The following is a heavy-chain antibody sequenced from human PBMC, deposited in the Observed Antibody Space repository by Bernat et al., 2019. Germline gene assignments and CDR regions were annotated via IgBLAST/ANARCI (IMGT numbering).Heavy chain of an antibody. D-gene: IGHD2-15*01. V-gene: IGHV5-51*01. CDR2: IYPGESET. Sequence: EVQLVQSGAAVKKPGESLKISCKASGYSFTNYWLGWVRQMLGKGLEWMGIIYPGESETRYSTSLLGQVTISSEKSIHTAYMKWSSMKASETAMYYCARRYCSGGTCPNNWFDHWGQGTLVTVSS. J-gene: IGHJ5*02. CDR1: GYSFTNYW. CDR3: ARRYCSGGTCPNNWFDH.